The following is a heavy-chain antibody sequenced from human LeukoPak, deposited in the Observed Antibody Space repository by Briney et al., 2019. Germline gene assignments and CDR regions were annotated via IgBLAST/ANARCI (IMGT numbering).Heavy chain of an antibody. J-gene: IGHJ4*02. CDR2: ISSSGDST. CDR3: ARDPHLRYFDWLAYTPHFDY. CDR1: GFTLSDYS. Sequence: GGSLRLSCAASGFTLSDYSMHWIRQAPGKGLEYVSAISSSGDSTYYANSVKGRFTISRDISKNTLYLQMGSLRAEDTAVYYCARDPHLRYFDWLAYTPHFDYWGQGTLVTVSS. D-gene: IGHD3-9*01. V-gene: IGHV3-64*01.